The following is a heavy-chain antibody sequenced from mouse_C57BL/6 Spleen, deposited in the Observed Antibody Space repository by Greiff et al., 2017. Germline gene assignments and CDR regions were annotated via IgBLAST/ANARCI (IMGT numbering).Heavy chain of an antibody. J-gene: IGHJ1*01. CDR2: FYPGSGSI. CDR3: ARHEDREHWVGYFDV. V-gene: IGHV1-62-2*01. Sequence: QVQLQQSGAELVKPGASVKLSCKASGYTFTEYTIHWVKQRSGQGLEWIGWFYPGSGSIKYNEKFKDKATLTADKSSSTVYMEFSRLTSDESAVYVCARHEDREHWVGYFDVWGPGTTVTVSS. D-gene: IGHD4-1*01. CDR1: GYTFTEYT.